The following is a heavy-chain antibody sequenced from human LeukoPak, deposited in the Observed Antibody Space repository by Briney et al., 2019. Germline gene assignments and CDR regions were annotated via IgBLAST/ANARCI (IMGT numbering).Heavy chain of an antibody. CDR1: GFTFSSYA. CDR3: AKGSESTRAPFFDF. Sequence: GGSLRLSCAASGFTFSSYAMNWVRQAPGKGLEWVSTITDSGGSTYYADSVKGRFTISRDNSESTLYLQMNSLRAEDTAVYYCAKGSESTRAPFFDFWGQGTLVTVSS. CDR2: ITDSGGST. V-gene: IGHV3-23*01. D-gene: IGHD1-14*01. J-gene: IGHJ4*02.